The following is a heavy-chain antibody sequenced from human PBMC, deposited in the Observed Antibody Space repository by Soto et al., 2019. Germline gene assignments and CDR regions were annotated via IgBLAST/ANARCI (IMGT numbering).Heavy chain of an antibody. CDR3: ATFISEDGPVDV. CDR1: GFTVGSSY. V-gene: IGHV3-53*01. D-gene: IGHD1-26*01. CDR2: IYRGGST. J-gene: IGHJ6*02. Sequence: PGGSLRLSCAASGFTVGSSYMSWVRQAPGRGLEWVSLIYRGGSTYYADSVKGRFTISRNNSKNTLYLQMNSLRTEDTAVYYCATFISEDGPVDVWGQGTTVTVSS.